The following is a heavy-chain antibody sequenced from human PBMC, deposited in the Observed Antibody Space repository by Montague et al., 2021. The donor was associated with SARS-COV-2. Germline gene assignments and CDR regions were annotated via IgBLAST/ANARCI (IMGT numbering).Heavy chain of an antibody. CDR1: GGSLSTYY. J-gene: IGHJ5*02. V-gene: IGHV4-59*01. CDR3: GRDDRYDTLGP. Sequence: SETLSLTCTVSGGSLSTYYWFWIRRPPAKGLEWMGHVYFSGGGNYNPSFKSRVAISVDTSKYEISLKLKSVTAAATAVYYCGRDDRYDTLGPWGQGTLVTVSS. D-gene: IGHD3-22*01. CDR2: VYFSGGG.